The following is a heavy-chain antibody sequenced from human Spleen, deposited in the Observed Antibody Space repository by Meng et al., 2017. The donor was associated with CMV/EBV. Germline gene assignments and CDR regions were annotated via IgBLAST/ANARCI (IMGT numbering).Heavy chain of an antibody. J-gene: IGHJ4*02. V-gene: IGHV3-30*04. CDR2: ISYDGTNK. D-gene: IGHD3-3*01. CDR3: AREAGEWLLHYYFDF. CDR1: GFTFNDYT. Sequence: GESLKISCAASGFTFNDYTFHWVRQAPGKGLEWVAVISYDGTNKDYADSVKGRFTVSRDNSKNTLNLQMNSLRAEDTAVYYCAREAGEWLLHYYFDFWGQGTLVTVSS.